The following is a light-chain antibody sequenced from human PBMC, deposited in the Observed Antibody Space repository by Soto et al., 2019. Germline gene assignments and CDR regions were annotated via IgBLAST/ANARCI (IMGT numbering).Light chain of an antibody. CDR1: QDISSA. CDR3: QQFNSYLSIT. V-gene: IGKV1-13*02. J-gene: IGKJ5*01. Sequence: AIQLTQSPSSLSASVGDRVTITCRASQDISSALAWYQQKPGKAPKLLIYDFSSLESGVPSRFSGSSSGTDFTLTICILQHEDFATYFCQQFNSYLSITFGQGTRLEIK. CDR2: DFS.